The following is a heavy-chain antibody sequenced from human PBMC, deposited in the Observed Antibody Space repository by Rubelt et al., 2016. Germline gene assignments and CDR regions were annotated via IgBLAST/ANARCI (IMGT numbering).Heavy chain of an antibody. CDR1: GDSVNTPTYY. J-gene: IGHJ4*02. CDR3: VRTWRVGRVVDY. D-gene: IGHD1-26*01. Sequence: QVQLQESGPGLVKSSETLSLTCSVSGDSVNTPTYYWSWIRQSPGRGLEWIGYIFYSGSTNYNPSLQSRVTISIDKSQNQFSLALTSVTPADTAVYYCVRTWRVGRVVDYWGQGTLVTVSS. CDR2: IFYSGST. V-gene: IGHV4-61*01.